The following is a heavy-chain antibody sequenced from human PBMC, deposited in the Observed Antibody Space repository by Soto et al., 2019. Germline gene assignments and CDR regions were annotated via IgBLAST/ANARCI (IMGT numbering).Heavy chain of an antibody. D-gene: IGHD1-1*01. V-gene: IGHV4-39*01. CDR2: IYYSGST. J-gene: IGHJ4*02. CDR1: GGSISSSSYY. Sequence: QLQLQESGPGLVKPSETLSLTCTVSGGSISSSSYYWGWIRQPPGKGLEWIGSIYYSGSTYYNPSLKSRVTISVDTSKNQFSLKLSSVTAADTAVYYCARQGDWNRRYFDYWGQGTLVTVSS. CDR3: ARQGDWNRRYFDY.